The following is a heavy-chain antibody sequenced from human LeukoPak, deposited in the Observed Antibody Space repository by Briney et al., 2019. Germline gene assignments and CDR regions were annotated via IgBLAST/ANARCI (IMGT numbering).Heavy chain of an antibody. Sequence: PGGSLRLSCAASGFTFSSYRMYWVRQAPGKGLVWVSRINSDGSSTTYADSVKGRFTISRDNAKNTLYLQMNSLRAEDTAVYYCARDYYRLGDSSLDYWGQGTLVTVSS. CDR1: GFTFSSYR. V-gene: IGHV3-74*01. D-gene: IGHD3-22*01. CDR3: ARDYYRLGDSSLDY. J-gene: IGHJ4*02. CDR2: INSDGSST.